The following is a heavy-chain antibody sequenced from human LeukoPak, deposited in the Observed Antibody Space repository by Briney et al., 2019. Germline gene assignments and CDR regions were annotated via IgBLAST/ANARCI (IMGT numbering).Heavy chain of an antibody. CDR3: AREYILTAYYGDY. V-gene: IGHV1-2*02. CDR1: GYTFTGYY. J-gene: IGHJ4*02. D-gene: IGHD3-9*01. CDR2: INPNSGGT. Sequence: ASVKVSCKASGYTFTGYYMHWVRQAPGQGLEWMGWINPNSGGTDYAQNFQGRVTMTWDTSISTAYMELSRLRSDDTAVYYCAREYILTAYYGDYWGQGTLVTVSS.